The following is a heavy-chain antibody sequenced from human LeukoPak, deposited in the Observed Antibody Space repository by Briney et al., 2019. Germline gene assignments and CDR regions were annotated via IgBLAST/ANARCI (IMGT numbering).Heavy chain of an antibody. Sequence: GGSLRLSCAASGFTFSSYAMSWVRQAPGKGLEWVSAISGSGGSTYYADSVKGRFTISRDNSKNTLYLQMNSLRAEDTAVYYCATNRTHYYDSSGYPRSQSYFDYWGQGTLVTVSS. D-gene: IGHD3-22*01. CDR3: ATNRTHYYDSSGYPRSQSYFDY. CDR1: GFTFSSYA. CDR2: ISGSGGST. V-gene: IGHV3-23*01. J-gene: IGHJ4*02.